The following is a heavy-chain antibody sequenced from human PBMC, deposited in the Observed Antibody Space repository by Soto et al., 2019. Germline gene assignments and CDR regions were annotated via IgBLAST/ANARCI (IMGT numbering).Heavy chain of an antibody. D-gene: IGHD3-3*01. CDR1: VGSISSYY. CDR2: IYYSGTT. CDR3: AREVIWSGYFDY. J-gene: IGHJ4*02. Sequence: NPSETLSLTSTVSVGSISSYYWSWIRQPPGKGLEWIGYIYYSGTTDYNPSLKTRVTISVDTSKNQFSLKLSSVTAADTAVYYCAREVIWSGYFDYWGQGTPVTVS. V-gene: IGHV4-59*01.